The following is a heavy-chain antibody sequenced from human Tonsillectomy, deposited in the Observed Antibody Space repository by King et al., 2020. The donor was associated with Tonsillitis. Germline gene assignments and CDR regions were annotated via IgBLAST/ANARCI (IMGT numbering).Heavy chain of an antibody. Sequence: QLVQSGGGVVQPGRSLRLSCSASGFTFSSYTMHWVRQAPGKGLEWVAVISYDGSNKYYADSVKGRFTISRDNSKNTKNTLYLQINSLRVEDTAVYYCARDIDDSDDYVGYFDYWGQGTLVTVSS. V-gene: IGHV3-30-3*01. D-gene: IGHD4-17*01. CDR1: GFTFSSYT. CDR3: ARDIDDSDDYVGYFDY. CDR2: ISYDGSNK. J-gene: IGHJ4*02.